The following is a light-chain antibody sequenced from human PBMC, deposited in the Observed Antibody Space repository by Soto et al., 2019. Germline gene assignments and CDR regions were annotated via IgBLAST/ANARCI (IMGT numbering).Light chain of an antibody. CDR3: QQYGSSITWT. J-gene: IGKJ1*01. V-gene: IGKV3-20*01. CDR1: QRVTSNY. Sequence: EVVLTQSPGTVSLSPGERATLSCRASQRVTSNYLAWYQQKPGQAPRLLIYAASSRATGIPDRFSGSGSGTDFPLSISRLEPEDLGVYSCQQYGSSITWTFGQGTKVEIK. CDR2: AAS.